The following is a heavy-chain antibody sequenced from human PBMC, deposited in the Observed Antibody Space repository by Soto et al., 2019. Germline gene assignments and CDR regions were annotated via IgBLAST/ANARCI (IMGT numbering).Heavy chain of an antibody. CDR1: GFTFSSYW. J-gene: IGHJ4*02. CDR2: IKQDGSEK. CDR3: ARAMGSYKGKAGDY. D-gene: IGHD3-10*01. V-gene: IGHV3-7*01. Sequence: GGSLRLSCAASGFTFSSYWMSWVRQAPGKGLEWVANIKQDGSEKYYVDSVKGRFTISRDNAKNSLYLQMNSLRAEDTAVYYCARAMGSYKGKAGDYWGQGTLVTVSS.